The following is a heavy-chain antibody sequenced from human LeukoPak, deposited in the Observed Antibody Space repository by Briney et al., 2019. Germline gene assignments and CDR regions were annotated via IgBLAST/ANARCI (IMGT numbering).Heavy chain of an antibody. CDR3: ARESEDSGYLAYFDY. CDR2: INSDGSST. Sequence: GGSLRLSCAASGFTFSSYWMHWVRQAPGKGLVWVSRINSDGSSTSYADSVKGRFTISRDNAKNTLYLQMNSLRAEDTAVYYCARESEDSGYLAYFDYWGQGTLVTVSS. J-gene: IGHJ4*02. D-gene: IGHD5-12*01. V-gene: IGHV3-74*01. CDR1: GFTFSSYW.